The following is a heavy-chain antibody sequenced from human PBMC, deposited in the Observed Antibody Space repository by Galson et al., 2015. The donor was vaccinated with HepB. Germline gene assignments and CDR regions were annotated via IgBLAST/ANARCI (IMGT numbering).Heavy chain of an antibody. D-gene: IGHD2-15*01. Sequence: SLRLSCAASGFTVRSNYMTWVRQAPGKRLECVSVIYAGGDTRYADSVTGRFTISRDNSTNTVYLQMNSLRGEDTAVYYCATSTKWSGYFDYWGRGTLVTVSS. CDR2: IYAGGDT. CDR3: ATSTKWSGYFDY. V-gene: IGHV3-53*01. CDR1: GFTVRSNY. J-gene: IGHJ4*02.